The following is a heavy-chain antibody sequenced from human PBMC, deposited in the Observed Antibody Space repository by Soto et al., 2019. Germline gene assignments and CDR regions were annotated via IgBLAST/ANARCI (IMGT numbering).Heavy chain of an antibody. J-gene: IGHJ5*02. V-gene: IGHV2-5*02. CDR1: GFSLSTSAVG. Sequence: ITLKESGPTLVKPTQTLTLTCTFSGFSLSTSAVGVGWIRQPPGKALEWLALIYWDDDKRYSPSLKSRLTITKDTSKNQVVLTMTNMDPVDTATYYGGYVYSNSGRWDAWGQGTLVTVSS. CDR2: IYWDDDK. D-gene: IGHD3-10*01. CDR3: GYVYSNSGRWDA.